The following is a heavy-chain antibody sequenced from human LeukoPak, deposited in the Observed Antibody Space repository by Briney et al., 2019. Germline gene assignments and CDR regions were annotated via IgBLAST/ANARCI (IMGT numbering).Heavy chain of an antibody. Sequence: GGSLRLSCAASGFTFSRYDFRWVRQATGKGLEWVSGIGAAADTHYPGSVKGRFTISRENAKNSLYLQMDSLRAGDTAVCYCARAVRGLYYYYFYMDAWGKGTTVTVSS. J-gene: IGHJ6*03. CDR1: GFTFSRYD. V-gene: IGHV3-13*01. D-gene: IGHD3-10*01. CDR3: ARAVRGLYYYYFYMDA. CDR2: IGAAADT.